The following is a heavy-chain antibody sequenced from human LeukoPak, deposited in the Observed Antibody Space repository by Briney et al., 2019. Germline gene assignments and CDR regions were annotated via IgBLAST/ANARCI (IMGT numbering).Heavy chain of an antibody. CDR1: GGTFISYT. D-gene: IGHD5-12*01. J-gene: IGHJ5*02. Sequence: SVRVSCKASGGTFISYTISWVRQAPGQGLEWMGGIIPSIGIANYAQKFQGRVTITADKSTSTAYMELSSLRSEDTAVYYCARDRPGYSGYDDQGVDWFDPWGQGTLVTVSS. V-gene: IGHV1-69*17. CDR3: ARDRPGYSGYDDQGVDWFDP. CDR2: IIPSIGIA.